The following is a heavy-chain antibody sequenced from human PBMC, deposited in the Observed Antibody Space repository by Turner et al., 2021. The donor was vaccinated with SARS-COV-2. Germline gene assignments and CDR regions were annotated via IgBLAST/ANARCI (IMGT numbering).Heavy chain of an antibody. CDR1: GGSISSTINY. J-gene: IGHJ3*02. CDR2: IFYSGST. V-gene: IGHV4-39*01. CDR3: ARHSTYYDILTAYEGAFDI. D-gene: IGHD3-9*01. Sequence: QMQLQESGPGRVKPSETLSLTCTFSGGSISSTINYWGWIRQPPGKGLEWFGSIFYSGSTNYTPSLKSRLTISVDTSRNQFSLRLTSVTAADTAVYYCARHSTYYDILTAYEGAFDIWGQGTLVSVSS.